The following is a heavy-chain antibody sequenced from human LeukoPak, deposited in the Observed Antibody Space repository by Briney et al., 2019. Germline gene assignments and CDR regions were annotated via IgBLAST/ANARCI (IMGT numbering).Heavy chain of an antibody. D-gene: IGHD2/OR15-2a*01. CDR2: IYYSGST. J-gene: IGHJ6*03. CDR3: ARGLSRNYYYYMDV. CDR1: GGSFSGYY. V-gene: IGHV4-59*01. Sequence: SETLSLTCAVYGGSFSGYYWSWIRQPPGKGLEWIGYIYYSGSTNYNPSLKSRVTISVDTSKNQFSLKLSSVTAADTAVYYCARGLSRNYYYYMDVWGKGTTVTVSS.